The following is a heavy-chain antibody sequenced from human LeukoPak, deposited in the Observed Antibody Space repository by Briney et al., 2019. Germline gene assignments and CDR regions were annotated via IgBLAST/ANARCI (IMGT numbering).Heavy chain of an antibody. D-gene: IGHD2-2*01. CDR2: TYYRSKWYN. Sequence: SQTLSLTCAISGDSVSSNSAAWNWIRQSPSRGLEWLGRTYYRSKWYNDYAVSAKSRITINPDTSKNQFSLQLNSVTPEGTAVYYCARWVVVPPLSSDYYYGMDVWGQGTTVTVSS. V-gene: IGHV6-1*01. CDR1: GDSVSSNSAA. J-gene: IGHJ6*02. CDR3: ARWVVVPPLSSDYYYGMDV.